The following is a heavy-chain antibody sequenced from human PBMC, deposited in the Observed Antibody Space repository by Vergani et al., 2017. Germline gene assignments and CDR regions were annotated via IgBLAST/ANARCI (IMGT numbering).Heavy chain of an antibody. D-gene: IGHD3-16*01. CDR2: IDHSGTT. CDR1: GGSISSYY. V-gene: IGHV4-59*04. J-gene: IGHJ4*02. Sequence: QVQLQESGPGLVKPSETLSLTCTVSGGSISSYYWSWIRQPPRKGLEWIGSIDHSGTTSYNASLKSRVTISVDTSKNQFSLQLRSVTAADTAVYYCATLLTGGIDYWGQGTLVTVSS. CDR3: ATLLTGGIDY.